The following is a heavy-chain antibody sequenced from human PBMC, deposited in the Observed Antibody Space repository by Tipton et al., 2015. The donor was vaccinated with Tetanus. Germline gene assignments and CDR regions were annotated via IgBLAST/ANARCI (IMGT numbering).Heavy chain of an antibody. Sequence: TLSLTCTVSGGSISSSSYYWSWIRQPAGKGLEWIGRIYTSGSTNYNPSLKSRVTMSVDTSKNQFSLKLSSVTAADTAVYYCARHAGAGATIWGTDYWGQGTLVTVSS. CDR2: IYTSGST. J-gene: IGHJ4*02. CDR3: ARHAGAGATIWGTDY. V-gene: IGHV4-61*02. D-gene: IGHD3-9*01. CDR1: GGSISSSSYY.